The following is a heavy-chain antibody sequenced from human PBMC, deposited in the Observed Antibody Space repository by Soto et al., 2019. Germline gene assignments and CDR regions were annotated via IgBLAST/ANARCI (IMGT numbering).Heavy chain of an antibody. V-gene: IGHV3-33*01. CDR2: IWYDGSNK. CDR1: GFTFSSYG. Sequence: GGSLRLSCAASGFTFSSYGMHWVRQAPGKGLEWVAVIWYDGSNKYYADSVKGRFTISRDNSKNTLYLQMNSLRAEDTAVYYCARVSFSGWYDMDYWGQGTLVTVSS. J-gene: IGHJ4*02. CDR3: ARVSFSGWYDMDY. D-gene: IGHD6-19*01.